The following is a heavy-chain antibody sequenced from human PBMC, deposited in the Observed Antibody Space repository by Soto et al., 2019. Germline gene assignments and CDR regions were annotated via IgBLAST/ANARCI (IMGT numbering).Heavy chain of an antibody. CDR1: GFTFSSYG. V-gene: IGHV3-30*18. CDR3: AKSHYYDSSGYWYFDL. Sequence: QVQLVESGGGVVQPGRSLRLSCAASGFTFSSYGMHWVRQAPGKGLEWVAVISYDGRNKYYADSVKGRFTISRDNSKNTLDLQMNSLRAEDTAVYYCAKSHYYDSSGYWYFDLWGRGTLVTVSS. D-gene: IGHD3-22*01. J-gene: IGHJ2*01. CDR2: ISYDGRNK.